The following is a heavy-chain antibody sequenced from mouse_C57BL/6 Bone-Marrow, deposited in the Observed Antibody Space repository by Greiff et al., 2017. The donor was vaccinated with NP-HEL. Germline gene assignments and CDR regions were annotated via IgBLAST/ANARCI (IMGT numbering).Heavy chain of an antibody. CDR3: ARGGYGSSFYWYFDV. Sequence: QVHVKQPGAELVKPGASVKLSCKASGYTFTSYWMHWVKQRPGQGLEWIGMIHPNSGSTNYNEKFKSKATLTVDKSSSTAYLQLSSLTSEDSSVDYCARGGYGSSFYWYFDVWGTGTTVTVSS. J-gene: IGHJ1*03. CDR1: GYTFTSYW. D-gene: IGHD1-1*01. CDR2: IHPNSGST. V-gene: IGHV1-64*01.